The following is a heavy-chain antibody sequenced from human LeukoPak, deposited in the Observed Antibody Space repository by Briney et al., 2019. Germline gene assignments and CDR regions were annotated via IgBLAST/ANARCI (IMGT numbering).Heavy chain of an antibody. V-gene: IGHV3-23*01. Sequence: GGSLRLSCAASGFTFSSYAMSWVRQAPGKGLEWVSAISGSGGSTYYADSVKGRFTISRDNAKNSLYLQMNSLRAEDTAVYYCARDSDSIPFDYWGQGTLVTVSS. J-gene: IGHJ4*02. CDR2: ISGSGGST. CDR3: ARDSDSIPFDY. CDR1: GFTFSSYA. D-gene: IGHD3-22*01.